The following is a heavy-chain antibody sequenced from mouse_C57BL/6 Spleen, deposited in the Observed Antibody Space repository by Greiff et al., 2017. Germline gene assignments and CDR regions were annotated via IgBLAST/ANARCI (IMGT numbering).Heavy chain of an antibody. D-gene: IGHD1-1*01. CDR2: ISYDGSN. CDR3: ARATDSSHWYFGV. J-gene: IGHJ1*03. V-gene: IGHV3-6*01. CDR1: GYSITSGYY. Sequence: DVQLQESGPGLVKPSQSLSLTCSVTGYSITSGYYWNWIRQYPGNQLEWMGYISYDGSNNYNPSLKNRISITRDTSKNQLFLKLHSVTTEDTATYYCARATDSSHWYFGVWGTGTTVTVSS.